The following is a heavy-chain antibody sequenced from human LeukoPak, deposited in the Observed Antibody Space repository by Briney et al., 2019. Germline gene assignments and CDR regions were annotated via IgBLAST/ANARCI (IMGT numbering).Heavy chain of an antibody. V-gene: IGHV4-59*01. CDR3: ARVSDSSGYYYEAFYYYMDV. D-gene: IGHD3-22*01. CDR1: GGSISSYY. J-gene: IGHJ6*03. CDR2: IYYSGST. Sequence: PSETLSLTCTVSGGSISSYYWSWIRQPPGKGLEWIGYIYYSGSTNYNPSLKSRVTISVDTSKNQFSLKLSSVTAADTAVYYCARVSDSSGYYYEAFYYYMDVWGKGTTVTVSS.